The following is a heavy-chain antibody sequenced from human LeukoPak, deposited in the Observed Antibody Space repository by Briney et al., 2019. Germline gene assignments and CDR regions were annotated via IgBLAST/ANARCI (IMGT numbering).Heavy chain of an antibody. CDR1: GASISSTIYY. CDR3: ARVGHFSNWGTQWFDP. D-gene: IGHD7-27*01. J-gene: IGHJ5*02. V-gene: IGHV4-39*07. CDR2: AYYTGGT. Sequence: SETLSLTCAVSGASISSTIYYWSWIRQPPGKGLEWIGTAYYTGGTYYNPSLNRRVTISVDTSKNQFSLRLTSVSAADTAVYFCARVGHFSNWGTQWFDPWGRRTLVTVSS.